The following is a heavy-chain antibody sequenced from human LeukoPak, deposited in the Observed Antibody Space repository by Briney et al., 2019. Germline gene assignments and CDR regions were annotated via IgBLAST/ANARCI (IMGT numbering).Heavy chain of an antibody. CDR3: ARHLVVPAAMNFDY. D-gene: IGHD2-2*01. CDR2: IYHSGST. V-gene: IGHV4-4*02. CDR1: GGSISSSNW. J-gene: IGHJ4*02. Sequence: SGTLFLTCAVSGGSISSSNWWSWVRQPPGKGLEWIGEIYHSGSTNYNPSLKSRVTISVDTSKNQFSLKLSSVTAADTAVYYCARHLVVPAAMNFDYWGQGTLVTVSS.